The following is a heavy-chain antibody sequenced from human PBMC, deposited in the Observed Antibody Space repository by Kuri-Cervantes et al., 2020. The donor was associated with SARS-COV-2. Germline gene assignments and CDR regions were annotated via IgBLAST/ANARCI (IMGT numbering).Heavy chain of an antibody. V-gene: IGHV3-48*03. CDR3: AKDMAGNVIVAGTGLVVGALWY. D-gene: IGHD6-19*01. J-gene: IGHJ4*02. CDR2: ISSSGSTI. Sequence: LSLTCAASGFPFSSYEMNWVRQAPGKGLEWVSYISSSGSTIYYADSVKGRFTISRDNAKNSLYLQMNSLRAEDTALYYCAKDMAGNVIVAGTGLVVGALWYWGQGTLVTVSS. CDR1: GFPFSSYE.